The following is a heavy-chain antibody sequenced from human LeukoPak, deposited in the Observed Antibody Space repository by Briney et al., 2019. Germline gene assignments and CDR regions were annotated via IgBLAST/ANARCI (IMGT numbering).Heavy chain of an antibody. CDR3: ARVDSAEKRDFDY. Sequence: GGSLRLSCAAAGFTFSNYWMTWVRQAPGKGLEWVANIKEGGSEKYYVDSVKGRFTISRDNAKNSAFLQMNSLRAEDTAAYYCARVDSAEKRDFDYWGQGTLVTVSS. CDR1: GFTFSNYW. J-gene: IGHJ4*02. CDR2: IKEGGSEK. V-gene: IGHV3-7*01. D-gene: IGHD3-22*01.